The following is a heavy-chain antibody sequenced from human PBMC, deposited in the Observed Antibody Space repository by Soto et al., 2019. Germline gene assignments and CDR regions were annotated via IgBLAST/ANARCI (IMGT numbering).Heavy chain of an antibody. Sequence: PGGPRKISCQPPGYSFTSSWFGWVRQIPGKGLEWMGIIYPGDSDTRYSPSFQGQVTISADKSISTAYLQWSSLKASDTAMYYCARLLPPHAEWLSYPNWFDPLGQGTLVTVSS. CDR2: IYPGDSDT. V-gene: IGHV5-51*03. CDR3: ARLLPPHAEWLSYPNWFDP. D-gene: IGHD3-3*01. CDR1: GYSFTSSW. J-gene: IGHJ5*02.